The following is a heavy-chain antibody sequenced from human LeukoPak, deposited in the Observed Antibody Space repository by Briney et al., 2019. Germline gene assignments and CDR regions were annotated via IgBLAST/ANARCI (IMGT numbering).Heavy chain of an antibody. V-gene: IGHV5-51*01. D-gene: IGHD3-22*01. CDR2: IYSGDSDT. CDR1: GYSFTSYW. J-gene: IGHJ4*02. CDR3: ARLYYYDSSGYRYFDY. Sequence: GESLKISCKGSGYSFTSYWIGWVRQMPGKGLEWMGIIYSGDSDTRYSPSFQGQVTISADKSISTAYLQWSSLKASDTAMYYCARLYYYDSSGYRYFDYWGQGTLVTVSS.